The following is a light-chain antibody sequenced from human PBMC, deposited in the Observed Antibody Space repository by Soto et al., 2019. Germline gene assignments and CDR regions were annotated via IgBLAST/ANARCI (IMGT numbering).Light chain of an antibody. Sequence: IQLSKCPSMLSASLLGIATPTFLASQDVSDFLAWYQHAPGKAPNLLIYGGYTLQSGVPSRFSGSGSGTEFSLTITGLQAEDFATYYCQYLTGGPPITFGQGTRLEIK. CDR2: GGY. V-gene: IGKV1-9*01. CDR3: QYLTGGPPIT. J-gene: IGKJ5*01. CDR1: QDVSDF.